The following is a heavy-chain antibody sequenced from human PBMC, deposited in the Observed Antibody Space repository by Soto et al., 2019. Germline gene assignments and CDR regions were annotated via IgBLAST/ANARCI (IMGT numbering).Heavy chain of an antibody. CDR1: GFSVSNTY. CDR3: ARDRSDSSRADSFDI. Sequence: SGGSLRLSCAVSGFSVSNTYMSWVRQAPGKGLEWISVIYRGRATYYADSVKGRFTISRDDSRNTVYLQMNSLTTEDTAVYSCARDRSDSSRADSFDIWGQGTMVTVSS. CDR2: IYRGRAT. J-gene: IGHJ3*02. D-gene: IGHD6-25*01. V-gene: IGHV3-53*01.